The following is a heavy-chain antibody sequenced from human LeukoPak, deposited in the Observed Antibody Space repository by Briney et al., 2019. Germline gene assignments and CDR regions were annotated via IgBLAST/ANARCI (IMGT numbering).Heavy chain of an antibody. Sequence: SETLSLTCTVSGYSISSGYHWGWIRQPPGKGLEWIGSIYHSGSTYYNPSLKSRVTISVDTSKNQFSLKLSSVTAADTAVYYCARVETYYYDSSGYLVFDYWGQGTLVTVSS. CDR1: GYSISSGYH. V-gene: IGHV4-38-2*02. CDR2: IYHSGST. CDR3: ARVETYYYDSSGYLVFDY. J-gene: IGHJ4*02. D-gene: IGHD3-22*01.